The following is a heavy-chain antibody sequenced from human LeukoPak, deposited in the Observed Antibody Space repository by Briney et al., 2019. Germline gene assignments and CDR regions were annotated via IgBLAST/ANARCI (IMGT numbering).Heavy chain of an antibody. Sequence: SETLSLTCTVSGGSISSYYWSWIRQPPGKGLEWIGYIYYSGSTNYNPSLKSRVTISVDTSKNQFSLKLSSVTAADTAVYYCARKYYYDSSGYLDNWFDPWGQGTLVTVSS. CDR2: IYYSGST. D-gene: IGHD3-22*01. J-gene: IGHJ5*02. CDR1: GGSISSYY. CDR3: ARKYYYDSSGYLDNWFDP. V-gene: IGHV4-59*01.